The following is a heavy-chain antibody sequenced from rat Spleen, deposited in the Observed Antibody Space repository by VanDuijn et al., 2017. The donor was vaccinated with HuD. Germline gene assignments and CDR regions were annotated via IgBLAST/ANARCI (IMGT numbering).Heavy chain of an antibody. CDR1: GLNFSNYD. D-gene: IGHD1-11*01. CDR3: TAGGGYWDY. J-gene: IGHJ2*01. V-gene: IGHV5-31*01. CDR2: ITDTGGST. Sequence: EVQLIESGEGLVQPGRPLKISCVDSGLNFSNYDMAWIRQGPGKGLEWVASITDTGGSTYYPDSVKGRVTISRDNAKSTLYLQRNSLRSEDTATYYCTAGGGYWDYWGQGVVVTVSS.